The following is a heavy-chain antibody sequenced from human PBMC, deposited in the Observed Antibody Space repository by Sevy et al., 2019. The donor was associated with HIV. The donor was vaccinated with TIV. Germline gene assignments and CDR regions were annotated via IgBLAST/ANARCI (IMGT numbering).Heavy chain of an antibody. J-gene: IGHJ4*02. CDR3: ARDQAESSSTGGLDS. CDR1: GASVSSGSFF. Sequence: SETLSLTCSVSGASVSSGSFFWTWIRQAPGKGLEWIGYIYYSGSTNYNSSLKSRVTFSVDTSKNQFSLKLRSVTAADTAVYYCARDQAESSSTGGLDSWGPRALVTVSS. CDR2: IYYSGST. V-gene: IGHV4-61*01. D-gene: IGHD6-6*01.